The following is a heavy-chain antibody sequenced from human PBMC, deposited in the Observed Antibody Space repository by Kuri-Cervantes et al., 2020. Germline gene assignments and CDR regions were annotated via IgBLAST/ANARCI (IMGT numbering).Heavy chain of an antibody. J-gene: IGHJ4*02. Sequence: GESLKISCAASGFTFSSYAMGWVRQAPGKGLEWVSGINWNGDSAGYADSVKGRFTISRDNAKNSLYLQMNSLRAEDTALYYCARNKYTYGDFVGYWGQGTLVAVSS. CDR2: INWNGDSA. CDR1: GFTFSSYA. V-gene: IGHV3-20*04. CDR3: ARNKYTYGDFVGY. D-gene: IGHD4-17*01.